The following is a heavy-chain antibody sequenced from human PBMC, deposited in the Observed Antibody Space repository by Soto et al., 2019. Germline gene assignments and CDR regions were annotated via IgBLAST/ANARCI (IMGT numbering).Heavy chain of an antibody. Sequence: ASVTVSGKASGYTFTTYGITWVRQAPGQGLEWMGWISGYNGNTDYSQKFQGRVTMTTDTSTSTAYMELRSLRSDDTAVYYCARGGRFIYDTSGLTVGAAYFDYWGQGTPVTVSS. D-gene: IGHD3-22*01. CDR3: ARGGRFIYDTSGLTVGAAYFDY. J-gene: IGHJ4*02. CDR2: ISGYNGNT. V-gene: IGHV1-18*01. CDR1: GYTFTTYG.